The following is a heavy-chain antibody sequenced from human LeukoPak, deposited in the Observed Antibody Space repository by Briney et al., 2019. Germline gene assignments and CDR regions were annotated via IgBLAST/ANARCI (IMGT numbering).Heavy chain of an antibody. CDR2: ITTSSSTI. D-gene: IGHD3-3*01. CDR1: RFTFSGYN. V-gene: IGHV3-48*01. Sequence: QPGGSLRLSCAASRFTFSGYNMNWVRQAPGKGLEWVSFITTSSSTIYYADSVKGRFTISRDNDKNSLYLQMNSLRAEDTAAYYCASQGKYSGFLEWPAYDYWGQGTLVTVSS. CDR3: ASQGKYSGFLEWPAYDY. J-gene: IGHJ4*02.